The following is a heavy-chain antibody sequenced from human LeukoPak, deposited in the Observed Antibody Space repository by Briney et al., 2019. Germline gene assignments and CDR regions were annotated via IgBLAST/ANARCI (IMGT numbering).Heavy chain of an antibody. V-gene: IGHV3-23*01. J-gene: IGHJ4*02. Sequence: PGGSLRLSCAASGFTFSTYAMSWVRRAPGKGLEWVSGFSGSGGGTYYADSVKGRFTVSRDKSKNTLYLQMSSLRAEDTAVYYCAKSDYDSSGFDLYYFDYWGQGTLVTVSS. D-gene: IGHD3-22*01. CDR3: AKSDYDSSGFDLYYFDY. CDR1: GFTFSTYA. CDR2: FSGSGGGT.